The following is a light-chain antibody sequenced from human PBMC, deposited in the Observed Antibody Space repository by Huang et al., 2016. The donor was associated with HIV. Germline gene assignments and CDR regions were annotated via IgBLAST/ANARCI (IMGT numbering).Light chain of an antibody. V-gene: IGKV3-15*01. CDR2: GAT. Sequence: EIVMTQSPATLSVSPGVRATLSCRASQSVSTNLAWYRQKPGQAPSRLIFGATTRATGSPARFSGGGSGTKFTLTISSLQSEDFAIYYYQQYDNWPITFGPGTRVDFK. CDR1: QSVSTN. CDR3: QQYDNWPIT. J-gene: IGKJ3*01.